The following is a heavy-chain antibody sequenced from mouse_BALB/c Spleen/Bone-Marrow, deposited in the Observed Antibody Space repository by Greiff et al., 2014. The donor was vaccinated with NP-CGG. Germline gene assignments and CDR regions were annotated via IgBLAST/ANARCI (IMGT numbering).Heavy chain of an antibody. CDR2: IYPGSGST. V-gene: IGHV1S22*01. CDR1: GYTFTSYW. J-gene: IGHJ3*01. Sequence: LQQSGSELVRPGASVKLSCKASGYTFTSYWMHWVKQRPGQGLEWIGNIYPGSGSTNYDEKFKSKATLTVDTSSSTAYMQLSSLTSVDSAVYYCTGVPGFADWGQGTLVTVSA. CDR3: TGVPGFAD.